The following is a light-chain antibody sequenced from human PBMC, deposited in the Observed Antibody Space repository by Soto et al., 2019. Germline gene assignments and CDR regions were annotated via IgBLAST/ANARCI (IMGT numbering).Light chain of an antibody. CDR1: SSNIGSNY. J-gene: IGLJ1*01. CDR2: RNN. V-gene: IGLV1-47*01. Sequence: QSVLTHPPSASGTPGQRVTISCSGSSSNIGSNYVYWYQHLTGTAPKLLIYRNNQRPSGVPDRFSGSKSGTSASLAISGLRSEDEADYYCATWDDSLSNYVFGTGTKVTVL. CDR3: ATWDDSLSNYV.